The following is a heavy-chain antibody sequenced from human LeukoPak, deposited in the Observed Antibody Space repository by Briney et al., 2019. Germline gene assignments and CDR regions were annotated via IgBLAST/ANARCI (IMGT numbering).Heavy chain of an antibody. Sequence: TGGSLRLSCAASGFTFSSYAMHWVRQAPGKGLEWVANIRQDGSDKYYVDSVKGRFTISRDNAQNLVFLQMTGLRAEDTAVYYCARGGRGSGSYLSEYWGQGTLVTVSS. D-gene: IGHD3-10*01. CDR1: GFTFSSYA. J-gene: IGHJ4*02. CDR3: ARGGRGSGSYLSEY. V-gene: IGHV3-7*01. CDR2: IRQDGSDK.